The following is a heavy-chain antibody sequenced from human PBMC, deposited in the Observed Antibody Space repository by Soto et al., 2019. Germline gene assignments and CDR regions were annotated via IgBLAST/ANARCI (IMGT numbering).Heavy chain of an antibody. Sequence: SGPTLVNPTQTLTLTCTFSGFSLSTSGMCVSWTRQPPGKALEWLALIDWDDDKYYSTSLKTRLTISKDTSKNQVVLTMTNMDPVDTATYYCARIVVAAAGPTSANYYYYGMDVWGQGTTVTVSS. J-gene: IGHJ6*02. CDR2: IDWDDDK. CDR3: ARIVVAAAGPTSANYYYYGMDV. V-gene: IGHV2-70*01. CDR1: GFSLSTSGMC. D-gene: IGHD6-13*01.